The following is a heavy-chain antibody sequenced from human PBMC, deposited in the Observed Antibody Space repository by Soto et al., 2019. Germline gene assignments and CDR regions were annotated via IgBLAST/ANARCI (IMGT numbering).Heavy chain of an antibody. D-gene: IGHD3-10*01. V-gene: IGHV3-74*03. Sequence: EVQLVESGGGLVQPGESLRLSCAASGFTFRYYWMHWVRQAPGKGLVWVSRIHSDGSSTTYAASVKYRFTISRDNARNTLYLQTNCLRAEDTAVYYCASGDRGAFDLWGQGTVLTVSS. CDR1: GFTFRYYW. CDR3: ASGDRGAFDL. J-gene: IGHJ3*01. CDR2: IHSDGSST.